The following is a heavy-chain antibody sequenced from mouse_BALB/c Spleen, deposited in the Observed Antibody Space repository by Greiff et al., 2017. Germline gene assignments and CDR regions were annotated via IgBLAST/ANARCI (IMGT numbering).Heavy chain of an antibody. CDR3: TNYDYDAVDY. CDR1: GFTIKDTY. D-gene: IGHD2-4*01. CDR2: IDTANGYT. J-gene: IGHJ4*01. V-gene: IGHV14-3*02. Sequence: EVKLEESGAELVKPGASVKLSCTASGFTIKDTYMHWVKQRPEQGLEWIGSIDTANGYTNYDPKFQGKATITADTSSNTAYLQLSSLTSEDTAVYYSTNYDYDAVDYWGQGTSVTVSS.